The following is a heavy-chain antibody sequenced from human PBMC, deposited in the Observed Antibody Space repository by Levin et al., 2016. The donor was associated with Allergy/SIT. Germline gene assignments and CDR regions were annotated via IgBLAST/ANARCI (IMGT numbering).Heavy chain of an antibody. J-gene: IGHJ6*02. CDR3: ALVTSSPLYYYAFDV. D-gene: IGHD3-9*01. CDR2: FDPEDGET. V-gene: IGHV1-24*01. CDR1: GSTLTELS. Sequence: ASVKVSCKVSGSTLTELSMHWVRQAPGKGLEWMGGFDPEDGETLYPQKFQGRVTMTEDTSTDTAYMELSSLTSEDTAVYFCALVTSSPLYYYAFDVWGQGTTVTVSS.